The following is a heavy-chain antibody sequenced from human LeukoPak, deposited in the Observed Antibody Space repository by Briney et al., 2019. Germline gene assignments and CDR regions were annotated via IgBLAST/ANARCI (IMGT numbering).Heavy chain of an antibody. CDR3: ARDMEPPRGHFDY. J-gene: IGHJ4*02. D-gene: IGHD1-26*01. CDR1: GFTFSGYP. CDR2: ISYDGSNK. V-gene: IGHV3-30-3*01. Sequence: GGSLRLSCAASGFTFSGYPIHWVRQAPGKGLEWVAVISYDGSNKYYADSVKGRFTISRDNSKNTLYLQMNGLRAEDTAVYYCARDMEPPRGHFDYWGQGTLVTVSS.